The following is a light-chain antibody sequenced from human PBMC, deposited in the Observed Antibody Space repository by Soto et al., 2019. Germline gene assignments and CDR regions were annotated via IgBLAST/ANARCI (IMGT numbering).Light chain of an antibody. J-gene: IGLJ2*01. CDR3: QVWDSRSDHVV. Sequence: SYELTQPPSVSVAPGKTARITCGGNNIGSKSVHWYQQKPGQAPVLVIYYDSDRPSGIPERFSGSNSGNTATLTISRVEAGDDADYYCQVWDSRSDHVVFGGGTKVTVL. CDR1: NIGSKS. V-gene: IGLV3-21*04. CDR2: YDS.